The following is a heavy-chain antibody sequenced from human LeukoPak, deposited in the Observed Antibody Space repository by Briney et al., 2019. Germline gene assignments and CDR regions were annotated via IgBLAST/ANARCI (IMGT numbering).Heavy chain of an antibody. V-gene: IGHV1-8*03. J-gene: IGHJ5*02. CDR1: GYTFTSYD. Sequence: ASVKVSCKASGYTFTSYDINWVRQATGQGLEWMGWMNPNSGNTGYAQKFQGRVTIARNTSISTAYMELSSLRSEDTAVYYCARIYDYVWGSYRRGPFDPWGQGTLVTVSS. D-gene: IGHD3-16*02. CDR3: ARIYDYVWGSYRRGPFDP. CDR2: MNPNSGNT.